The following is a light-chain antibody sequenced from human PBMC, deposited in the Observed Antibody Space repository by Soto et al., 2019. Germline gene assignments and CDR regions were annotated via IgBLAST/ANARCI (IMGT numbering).Light chain of an antibody. CDR2: DND. Sequence: QSVLTQPPSASGTPGQRVTISSSGSSSNIGSNTVSWYQQVPGTAPKLLIYDNDERPSGVTGRFSGSKSGTSASLAISGLQSEDAAYHYCATWDDRRNGSVFGPG. J-gene: IGLJ1*01. CDR1: SSNIGSNT. CDR3: ATWDDRRNGSV. V-gene: IGLV1-44*01.